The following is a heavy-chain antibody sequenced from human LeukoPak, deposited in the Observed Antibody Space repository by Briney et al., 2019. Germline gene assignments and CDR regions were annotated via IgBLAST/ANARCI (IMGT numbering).Heavy chain of an antibody. CDR1: GYTFTTYS. CDR2: ISPYSGNT. Sequence: ASVKVSCKTSGYTFTTYSINWVRQAPGQGLEWMGWISPYSGNTNYAQKIQGRVTMTTDTSTSTAYMELRSLRSDDTALYYCAKIPRGYYGSGNDWGQGTLVTVSS. V-gene: IGHV1-18*01. J-gene: IGHJ4*02. CDR3: AKIPRGYYGSGND. D-gene: IGHD3-10*01.